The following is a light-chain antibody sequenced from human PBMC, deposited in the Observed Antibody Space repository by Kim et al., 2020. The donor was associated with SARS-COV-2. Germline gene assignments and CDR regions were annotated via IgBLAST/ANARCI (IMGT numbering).Light chain of an antibody. V-gene: IGLV3-19*01. CDR1: SLRSYY. Sequence: ALGRTVRSTCQGDSLRSYYASGYQQKPGQAPVLVIFAKNNRPSGIPDRIAGASSGNTASLTISGAQAEDEADYYCKSRDSSGNRVVFGGGTQLTVL. J-gene: IGLJ2*01. CDR3: KSRDSSGNRVV. CDR2: AKN.